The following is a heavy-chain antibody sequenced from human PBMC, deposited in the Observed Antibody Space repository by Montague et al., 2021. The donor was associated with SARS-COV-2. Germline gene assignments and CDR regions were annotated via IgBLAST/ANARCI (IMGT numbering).Heavy chain of an antibody. V-gene: IGHV4-34*01. CDR1: GGSFNHYY. J-gene: IGHJ4*02. CDR3: TRVRQQLVRTYYLDY. CDR2: VSHSGGT. D-gene: IGHD6-13*01. Sequence: SETLSLTCAVYGGSFNHYYWTWIRQAPGKGLEWIGEVSHSGGTNYNPSLKSRVTISVDTSKNQFSLKLNSLTAADTAVYYCTRVRQQLVRTYYLDYWGQGTLVTVSS.